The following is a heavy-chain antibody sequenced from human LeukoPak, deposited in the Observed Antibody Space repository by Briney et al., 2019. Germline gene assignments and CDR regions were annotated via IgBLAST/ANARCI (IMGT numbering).Heavy chain of an antibody. CDR1: GFTLSDYA. CDR3: ASDLISMIRGVSSLDP. Sequence: GGSLRLSCAASGFTLSDYAMNWVRQAPGKGLEWVSSISSSTSYIYYADSVKGRFTISRDNAKNSLYLQMNSLRAEDTAVYYCASDLISMIRGVSSLDPWGQGTLVTVSS. D-gene: IGHD3-10*01. J-gene: IGHJ5*02. V-gene: IGHV3-21*01. CDR2: ISSSTSYI.